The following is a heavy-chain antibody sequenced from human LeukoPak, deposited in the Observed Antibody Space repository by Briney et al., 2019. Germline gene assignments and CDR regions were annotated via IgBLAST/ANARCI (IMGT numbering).Heavy chain of an antibody. CDR1: GGSFSGYY. V-gene: IGHV4-34*01. D-gene: IGHD6-6*01. CDR3: ARQEYSSSSGAFDI. Sequence: SETLSLTCAVYGGSFSGYYWSWIRQPPGKGLEWIGSIYHSGSTYYIPSLKSRVTISVDTSKNQFSLKLSSVTAADTAVYYCARQEYSSSSGAFDIWGQGTMVTVSS. J-gene: IGHJ3*02. CDR2: IYHSGST.